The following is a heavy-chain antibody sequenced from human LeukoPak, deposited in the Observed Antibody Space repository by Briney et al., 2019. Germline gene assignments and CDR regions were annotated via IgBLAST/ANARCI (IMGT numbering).Heavy chain of an antibody. Sequence: SETLSLTCAVYGGSFITYYRTWIRQPPGKGLEWIGEIHHSGRTNYKPSLRSRVTISLDTSKNQFSLNLNSVTAADTAVYYCARGLSSGWVDYWGQGTLVTVSS. CDR2: IHHSGRT. CDR3: ARGLSSGWVDY. V-gene: IGHV4-34*01. CDR1: GGSFITYY. D-gene: IGHD6-19*01. J-gene: IGHJ4*02.